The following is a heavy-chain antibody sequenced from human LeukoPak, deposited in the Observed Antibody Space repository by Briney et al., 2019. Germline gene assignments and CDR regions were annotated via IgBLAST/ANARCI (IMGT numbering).Heavy chain of an antibody. D-gene: IGHD5-18*01. J-gene: IGHJ4*02. Sequence: GGSLRLSCAASGFTFDDYGMHWVRQAPGKGLEWVSGISWNSGSIGYADSVKGRFTISRDNAKSTLYLQMNSLRADDMALYYWTKASGYSSGAVDYWGQGTLVTVSS. CDR1: GFTFDDYG. CDR3: TKASGYSSGAVDY. CDR2: ISWNSGSI. V-gene: IGHV3-9*03.